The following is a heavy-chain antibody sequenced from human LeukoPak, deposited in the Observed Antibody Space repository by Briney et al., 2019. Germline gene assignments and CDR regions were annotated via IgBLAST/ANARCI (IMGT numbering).Heavy chain of an antibody. CDR2: IKEDERQR. CDR1: GFTFSSYW. J-gene: IGHJ3*01. CDR3: ARRRYGEAFDV. V-gene: IGHV3-7*01. Sequence: GGSLRLSCAASGFTFSSYWMSWVRQAPGKGLEWVANIKEDERQRHYGDSVKGRFTISRDNAKNSLYLQMNSLRAEDTAVFYCARRRYGEAFDVWGQGTMVTVSS. D-gene: IGHD3-9*01.